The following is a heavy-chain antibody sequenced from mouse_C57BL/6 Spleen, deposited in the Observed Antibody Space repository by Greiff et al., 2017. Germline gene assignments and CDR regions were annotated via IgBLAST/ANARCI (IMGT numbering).Heavy chain of an antibody. D-gene: IGHD2-4*01. CDR2: INPSSGYT. CDR1: GYTFTSYW. V-gene: IGHV1-7*01. Sequence: VMLVESGAELAKPGASVKLSCKASGYTFTSYWMHWVKQRPGQGLEWIGYINPSSGYTKYNQKFKDKATLTADKSSSTAYMQLSSLTYEDSAVYYCARYSSIYYDYDGYYFDYWGQGTTLTVSS. CDR3: ARYSSIYYDYDGYYFDY. J-gene: IGHJ2*01.